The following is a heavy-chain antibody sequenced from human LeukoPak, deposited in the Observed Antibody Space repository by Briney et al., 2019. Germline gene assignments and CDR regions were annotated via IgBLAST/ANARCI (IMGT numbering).Heavy chain of an antibody. CDR2: ISGSGGST. V-gene: IGHV3-23*01. Sequence: GGSLRLSCAASGFTFSNYAMSWVRQAPGKGLEWVSAISGSGGSTYYADSVKGRFTISRDNSKNTLYLQMNSLRAEDTAVYYCAKRVMRSSGWDAYNWFDPWGQGTLVTVSS. CDR3: AKRVMRSSGWDAYNWFDP. D-gene: IGHD6-19*01. CDR1: GFTFSNYA. J-gene: IGHJ5*02.